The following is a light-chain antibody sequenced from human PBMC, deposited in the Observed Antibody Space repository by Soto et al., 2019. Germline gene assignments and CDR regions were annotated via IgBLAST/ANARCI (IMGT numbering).Light chain of an antibody. J-gene: IGLJ2*01. CDR2: DNN. CDR1: SSNIGNNY. CDR3: GTWDSGLSAVV. Sequence: QSVLTQPPSVSAAPGQKVTLSCSGSSSNIGNNYVSWYQPLPGTAPKLLIYDNNKRPSGIPDRFSGSKSGTSATLGITGLQTGDEGDYYCGTWDSGLSAVVFGGGTKVTVL. V-gene: IGLV1-51*01.